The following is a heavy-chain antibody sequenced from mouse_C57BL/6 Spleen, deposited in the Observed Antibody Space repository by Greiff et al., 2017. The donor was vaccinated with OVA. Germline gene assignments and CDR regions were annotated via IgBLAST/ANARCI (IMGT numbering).Heavy chain of an antibody. J-gene: IGHJ4*01. CDR1: GFTFSSYT. CDR2: ISGGGGNT. CDR3: ARQQDYYSNYYYYAMDY. V-gene: IGHV5-9*01. Sequence: EVKLMESGGGLVKPGGSLKLSCAASGFTFSSYTMSWVRQTPEKRLEWVATISGGGGNTYYPDSVKGRFTISIDNAKNTLYLQMSSLRSEDTALYYCARQQDYYSNYYYYAMDYWGQGTSVTVSS. D-gene: IGHD2-5*01.